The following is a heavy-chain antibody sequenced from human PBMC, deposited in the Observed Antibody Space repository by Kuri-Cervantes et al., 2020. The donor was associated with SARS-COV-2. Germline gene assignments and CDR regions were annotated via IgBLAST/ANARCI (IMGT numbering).Heavy chain of an antibody. CDR1: GFTFSSYW. Sequence: GESLKISCAASGFTFSSYWMSWVRQAPGKGLEWVANIKQDGSEKYYVDSVKGRFTISRDNSKNSLYLQMNSLRAEDTALYYCAKPITGDLYYFDYWGQGTLVTVSS. CDR2: IKQDGSEK. CDR3: AKPITGDLYYFDY. D-gene: IGHD7-27*01. J-gene: IGHJ4*02. V-gene: IGHV3-7*03.